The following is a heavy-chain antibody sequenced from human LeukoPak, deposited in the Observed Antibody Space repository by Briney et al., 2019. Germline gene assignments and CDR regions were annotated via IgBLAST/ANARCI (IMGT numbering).Heavy chain of an antibody. J-gene: IGHJ1*01. V-gene: IGHV4-34*01. CDR3: ARGPPWYDSSGYYYRYFQH. D-gene: IGHD3-22*01. CDR2: INHSGST. Sequence: SETLSLTCAVYGGSFSGYYWSWIRQPPGKGLEWIGEINHSGSTNYNPSLKSRVTISVDTSKNQFSLKLSSVTAADTAVYYCARGPPWYDSSGYYYRYFQHWGQGTLVTVSS. CDR1: GGSFSGYY.